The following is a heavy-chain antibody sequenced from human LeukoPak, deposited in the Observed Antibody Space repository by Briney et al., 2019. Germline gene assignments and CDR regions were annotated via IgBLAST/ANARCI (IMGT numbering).Heavy chain of an antibody. CDR1: GFTFSSYA. V-gene: IGHV3-30-3*01. J-gene: IGHJ3*02. D-gene: IGHD1-26*01. CDR2: ISYDGSNK. CDR3: ARPRNNKSGSYSDAFDI. Sequence: PGGSLRLSCAASGFTFSSYAMHWVRQAPGKGLEWVAVISYDGSNKYYADSVKGRFTISRDNSKNTLYLQMNRLRAEDTAVYYCARPRNNKSGSYSDAFDIWGQGTMVTVSS.